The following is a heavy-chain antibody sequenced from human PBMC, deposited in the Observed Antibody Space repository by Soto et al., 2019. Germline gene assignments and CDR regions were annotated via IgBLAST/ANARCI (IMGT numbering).Heavy chain of an antibody. CDR3: GRGRSGQIVVFY. CDR2: IGPESGAT. Sequence: ASVKVSCKASGYTFTGHYIHWVRQAPEQGPEWMGEIGPESGATRYAQRFQGRVTMTRDMSVTTVYMELNNLSPDDTAVYYCGRGRSGQIVVFYWGQGTPVTVSS. D-gene: IGHD1-26*01. V-gene: IGHV1-2*02. CDR1: GYTFTGHY. J-gene: IGHJ4*02.